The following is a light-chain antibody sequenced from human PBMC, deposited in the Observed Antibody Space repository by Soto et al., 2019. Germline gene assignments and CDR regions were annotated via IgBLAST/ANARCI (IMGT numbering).Light chain of an antibody. CDR1: STNIGNNY. J-gene: IGLJ3*02. Sequence: QAVLTQPPSVSAAPGQKVAISSSGSSTNIGNNYVSWYQQLPGTAPKLLMYENNKRPSGIPDRFSGSKSGTSATLGITGLQAGDEADYYCGSWDSGLSVWMFGGGTKLTVL. CDR2: ENN. V-gene: IGLV1-51*02. CDR3: GSWDSGLSVWM.